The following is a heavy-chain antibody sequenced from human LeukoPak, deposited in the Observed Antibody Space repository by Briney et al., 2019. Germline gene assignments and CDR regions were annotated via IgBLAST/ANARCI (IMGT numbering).Heavy chain of an antibody. CDR3: ARHLRGAVVHFDS. V-gene: IGHV4-39*01. Sequence: SETLSLTCTVSGGSISSGSFYWGWVRQPPGKGLEWIGSIFSDGNTYYNASLKSRVTMSVDTSKNQFSLKLGSVTAADTAIYSCARHLRGAVVHFDSWGQGSLVTVSS. CDR1: GGSISSGSFY. CDR2: IFSDGNT. D-gene: IGHD2-15*01. J-gene: IGHJ4*02.